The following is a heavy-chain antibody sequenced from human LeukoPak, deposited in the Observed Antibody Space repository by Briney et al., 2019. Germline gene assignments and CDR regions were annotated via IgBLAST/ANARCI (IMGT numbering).Heavy chain of an antibody. CDR1: GCTFSSYA. D-gene: IGHD5-18*01. Sequence: SVKVSCKASGCTFSSYAISWVRQAPGQGLEWMGGIIPIFGTANYAQKFQGRVTITADKSTSTAYMELSSLRSEDTAVYYCAIGGIHPRAFDIWGQGTMVTVSS. CDR3: AIGGIHPRAFDI. V-gene: IGHV1-69*06. J-gene: IGHJ3*02. CDR2: IIPIFGTA.